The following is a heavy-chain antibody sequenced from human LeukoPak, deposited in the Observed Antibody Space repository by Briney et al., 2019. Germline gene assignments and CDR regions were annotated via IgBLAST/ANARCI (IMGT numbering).Heavy chain of an antibody. CDR1: GYSINFGYY. Sequence: SETLSLTCTVSGYSINFGYYWGWIRQPPGRGLEWIGTVNHGGSRYYNPSLKSRVTISLDTSRNRVSLTMESVTDADTAVYYCASASFQGSGVAYWGQGALVTVSS. CDR3: ASASFQGSGVAY. V-gene: IGHV4-38-2*02. D-gene: IGHD2-15*01. J-gene: IGHJ4*02. CDR2: VNHGGSR.